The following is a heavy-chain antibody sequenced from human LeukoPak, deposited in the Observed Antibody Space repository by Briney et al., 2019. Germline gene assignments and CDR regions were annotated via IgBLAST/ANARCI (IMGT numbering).Heavy chain of an antibody. D-gene: IGHD3-10*01. CDR3: ARGSMVRRQSDY. CDR1: GGSISSGGYY. V-gene: IGHV4-31*03. Sequence: SQTLSLTCTVSGGSISSGGYYWSWIRQHPGKGLEWIGYIYYSGSTYYNPSLKSRVTISVDTSKNQFSLKLSSVTAADTAVYYCARGSMVRRQSDYWGQGTLVTVSS. CDR2: IYYSGST. J-gene: IGHJ4*02.